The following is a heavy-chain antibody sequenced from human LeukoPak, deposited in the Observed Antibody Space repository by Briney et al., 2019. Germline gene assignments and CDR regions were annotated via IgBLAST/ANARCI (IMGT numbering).Heavy chain of an antibody. CDR1: GFTFSSYW. V-gene: IGHV3-74*01. Sequence: GGSLRLSCAASGFTFSSYWMHWVRQAPGKGLVWVSHINTDGSSTTYADSVKGRFTISRDNAKNTLYLQMDSLRAEDTAVYYCARWGRYGAGDYWGQGTLVTVSS. CDR3: ARWGRYGAGDY. J-gene: IGHJ4*02. D-gene: IGHD3-16*01. CDR2: INTDGSST.